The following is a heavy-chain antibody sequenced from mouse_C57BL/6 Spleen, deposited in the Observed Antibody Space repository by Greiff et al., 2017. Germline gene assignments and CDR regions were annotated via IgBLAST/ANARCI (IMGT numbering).Heavy chain of an antibody. Sequence: QVQLQQPGAELVRPGSSVKLSCKASGYTFTSYWMDWVKQRPGQGLEGIGNIYPSDSETHYNQKFKDKATLTVDKSSSTAYMQLSSLTSEDSAVYYCARYDYNAMDYWGQGTSVTVSS. CDR1: GYTFTSYW. CDR3: ARYDYNAMDY. CDR2: IYPSDSET. J-gene: IGHJ4*01. V-gene: IGHV1-61*01.